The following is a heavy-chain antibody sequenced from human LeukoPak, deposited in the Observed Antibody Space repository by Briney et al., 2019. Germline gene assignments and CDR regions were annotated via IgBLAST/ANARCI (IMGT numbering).Heavy chain of an antibody. J-gene: IGHJ4*02. Sequence: GASVKVSCKASGYTFTSYYMHWVRQAPGQGLEWMGIINPSGGSTSYAQKFQGRVTMTRDTSTSTVYMELSSLRSEDTAVYYCARDDYGDPWDYYFDYWGQGTLVTVSS. D-gene: IGHD4-17*01. V-gene: IGHV1-46*01. CDR1: GYTFTSYY. CDR2: INPSGGST. CDR3: ARDDYGDPWDYYFDY.